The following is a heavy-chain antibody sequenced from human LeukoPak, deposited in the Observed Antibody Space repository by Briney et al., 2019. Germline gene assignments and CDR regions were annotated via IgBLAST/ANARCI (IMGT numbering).Heavy chain of an antibody. CDR1: GFTVSSNY. CDR3: ARPDRH. J-gene: IGHJ4*02. Sequence: GGSVRLSCAASGFTVSSNYMSWVPPAPGKGLEWFSVIYSGGSTYYADSVKCRFTISRDNPKNTLSLQINNLRAEDTAVYYCARPDRHWGQGTLVTVSS. CDR2: IYSGGST. V-gene: IGHV3-53*01. D-gene: IGHD1-14*01.